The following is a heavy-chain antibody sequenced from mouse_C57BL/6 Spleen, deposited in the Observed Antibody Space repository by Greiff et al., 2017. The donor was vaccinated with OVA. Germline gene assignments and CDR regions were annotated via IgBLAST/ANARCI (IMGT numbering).Heavy chain of an antibody. CDR3: ARSSRGSSSWFAY. Sequence: QVQLQQSGPELVKPGASVKISCKASGYSFTSYYIHWVKQRPGQGLEWIGWIYPGSGNTKYNEKFKGKATLTADTSSSTAYMQLSSLTSEDSAVYDCARSSRGSSSWFAYWGQGTLVTVSA. CDR1: GYSFTSYY. V-gene: IGHV1-66*01. D-gene: IGHD1-1*01. CDR2: IYPGSGNT. J-gene: IGHJ3*01.